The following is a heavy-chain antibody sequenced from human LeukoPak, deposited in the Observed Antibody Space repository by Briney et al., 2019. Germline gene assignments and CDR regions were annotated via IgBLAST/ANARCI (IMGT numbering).Heavy chain of an antibody. Sequence: ASMKGSCKASGYTFTGYYMHWVRQAPGQGLEWMGWINLNNGGTNYAQKFQGWVSMTRDTSISTAYMELSRLRSDDTAVYYCARGRGQLYYSLPDPAHGMDVWGQGTTVTVSS. V-gene: IGHV1-2*04. D-gene: IGHD1-26*01. CDR2: INLNNGGT. J-gene: IGHJ6*02. CDR1: GYTFTGYY. CDR3: ARGRGQLYYSLPDPAHGMDV.